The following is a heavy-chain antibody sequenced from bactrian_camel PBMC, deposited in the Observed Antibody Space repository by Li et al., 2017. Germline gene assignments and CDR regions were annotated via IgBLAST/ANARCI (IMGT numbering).Heavy chain of an antibody. Sequence: HVQLVESGGGSVEPGMSLKLTCTGSGLIYDNYWRGWFRQAPGKEREEVAALESGGRTTYAHSVKGRFAISRDTAGITLHLQMNSLKLEDTAMYYCAAVRYGGSWYPLCRARSADFGYWGQGTQVTVS. V-gene: IGHV3S53*01. CDR3: AAVRYGGSWYPLCRARSADFGY. D-gene: IGHD6*01. CDR1: GLIYDNYW. CDR2: LESGGRT. J-gene: IGHJ6*01.